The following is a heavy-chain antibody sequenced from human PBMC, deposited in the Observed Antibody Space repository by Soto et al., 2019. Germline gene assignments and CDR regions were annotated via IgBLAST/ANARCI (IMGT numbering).Heavy chain of an antibody. CDR1: GGSITSGGFY. D-gene: IGHD6-13*01. CDR3: VRGGIAGNWFDP. V-gene: IGHV4-31*03. Sequence: QVQLQESGPGLVKPSQTLSLTCTVSGGSITSGGFYWSWIRQHPGKGLEWIAYIFHSGSTDYNPSLQSRVTISADTSKNQFSLKLTFVTAADTAVYYCVRGGIAGNWFDPWGQGTLVTVSS. J-gene: IGHJ5*02. CDR2: IFHSGST.